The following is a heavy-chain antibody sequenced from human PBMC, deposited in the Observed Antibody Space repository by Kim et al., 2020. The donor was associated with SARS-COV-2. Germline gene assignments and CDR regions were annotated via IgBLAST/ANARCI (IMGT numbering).Heavy chain of an antibody. D-gene: IGHD6-19*01. Sequence: NPSLKSRVTKAVDKSKHQFSQKLSSVTAADTAVYYCASSIAVAGRGVDYWGQGTLVTVSS. CDR3: ASSIAVAGRGVDY. J-gene: IGHJ4*02. V-gene: IGHV4-4*02.